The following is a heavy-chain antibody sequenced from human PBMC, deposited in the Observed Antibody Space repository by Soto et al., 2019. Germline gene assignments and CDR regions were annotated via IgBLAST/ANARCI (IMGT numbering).Heavy chain of an antibody. CDR3: ARVQVWFGAHGMDV. D-gene: IGHD3-10*01. V-gene: IGHV1-69*05. Sequence: SVKVSCKASGGTFSSYAISWVRQAPGQGLEWMGGIIPIYGKTNYAQKLQGRVTITTDKSTSTAYMELRSLRSDDTAVYYCARVQVWFGAHGMDVWGQGTTVTVSS. CDR1: GGTFSSYA. CDR2: IIPIYGKT. J-gene: IGHJ6*02.